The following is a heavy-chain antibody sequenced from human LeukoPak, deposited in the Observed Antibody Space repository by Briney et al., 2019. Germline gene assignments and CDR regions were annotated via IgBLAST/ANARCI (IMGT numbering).Heavy chain of an antibody. CDR2: IYYSGST. CDR1: GGSISSGGYY. J-gene: IGHJ3*02. V-gene: IGHV4-31*03. CDR3: ARAAYYDSSDAFDI. D-gene: IGHD3-22*01. Sequence: SQTLSLTCTVSGGSISSGGYYWSWLRQHPGKGLEWIGYIYYSGSTYYNPSLKSRVTISVDTSKNQFSLKLSSVTAADTAVYYCARAAYYDSSDAFDIWGQGTMVTVSS.